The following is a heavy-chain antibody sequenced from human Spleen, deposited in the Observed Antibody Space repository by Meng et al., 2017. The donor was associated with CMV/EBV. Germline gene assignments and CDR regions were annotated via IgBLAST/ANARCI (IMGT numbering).Heavy chain of an antibody. V-gene: IGHV1-8*02. D-gene: IGHD6-13*01. CDR2: MNPNSGNT. CDR1: GYTFTSYD. J-gene: IGHJ4*02. Sequence: ASVKVSCKASGYTFTSYDINWVRQATGQGLEWMGWMNPNSGNTGNAQKFQGRVTMTRNTSISTAYMELSSLRSEDTAIYYCAKDGEGGQQLVVYFDYWGQGTLVTVSS. CDR3: AKDGEGGQQLVVYFDY.